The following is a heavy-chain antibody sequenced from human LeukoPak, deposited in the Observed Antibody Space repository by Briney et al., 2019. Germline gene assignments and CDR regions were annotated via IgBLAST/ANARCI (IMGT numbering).Heavy chain of an antibody. V-gene: IGHV3-30*02. CDR3: AKDSHYDSREDY. Sequence: GRSLRLSCAASGFTFSNYGMHWVRQAPGKGLEWVAFIRYDGSNKYYADSVKGRFTISRDNSKNTLYLQMNSLRAEDTAVYYCAKDSHYDSREDYWGQGTLVTVSS. D-gene: IGHD3-22*01. CDR1: GFTFSNYG. J-gene: IGHJ4*02. CDR2: IRYDGSNK.